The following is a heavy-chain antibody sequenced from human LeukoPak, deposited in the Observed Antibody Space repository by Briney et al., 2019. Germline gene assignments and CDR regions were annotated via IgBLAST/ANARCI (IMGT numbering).Heavy chain of an antibody. V-gene: IGHV4-61*08. D-gene: IGHD1-26*01. J-gene: IGHJ5*02. CDR2: IYYTGST. Sequence: SETLSLTCTVSGGSISSGGYYWSWIRQPPGKGLEWIGFIYYTGSTSYSPSLMSRVTMSVGTSNNQFSLILSSVAAADTAVYYCARHVRGGSPLKNWFDPWGQGTLVTVSS. CDR1: GGSISSGGYY. CDR3: ARHVRGGSPLKNWFDP.